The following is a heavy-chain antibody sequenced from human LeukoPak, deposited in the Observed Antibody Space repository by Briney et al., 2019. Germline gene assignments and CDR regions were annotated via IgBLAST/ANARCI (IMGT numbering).Heavy chain of an antibody. CDR2: ISSSSSYT. J-gene: IGHJ4*02. CDR1: GFTFSDYY. D-gene: IGHD5-12*01. V-gene: IGHV3-11*06. Sequence: GGSLRLSCAASGFTFSDYYMSWIRQAPGKGLEWVPYISSSSSYTNYADSVKGRFTISRDNAKNSLYLQMNSLRAEDTAVYYCARSPGGGGYSGYEDFDYWGQGTLVTVSS. CDR3: ARSPGGGGYSGYEDFDY.